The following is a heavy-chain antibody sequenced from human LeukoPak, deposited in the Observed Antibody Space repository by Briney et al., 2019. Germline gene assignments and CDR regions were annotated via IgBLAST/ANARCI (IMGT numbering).Heavy chain of an antibody. CDR3: ARSRTILQPFDY. D-gene: IGHD3-9*01. Sequence: GGSLRLSCAASGFTFSGYTLHWVRQAPGKGLEYVSAIISHGGSTHYADSVKGRFTVSRDDSKNTLYLQMDSLRSEDTAVYYCARSRTILQPFDYWGQGTLVTVSS. CDR1: GFTFSGYT. J-gene: IGHJ4*02. CDR2: IISHGGST. V-gene: IGHV3-64*02.